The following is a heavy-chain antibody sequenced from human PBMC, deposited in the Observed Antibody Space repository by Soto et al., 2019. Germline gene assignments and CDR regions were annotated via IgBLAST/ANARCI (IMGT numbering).Heavy chain of an antibody. CDR1: GFTVSRNY. D-gene: IGHD3-16*01. CDR3: ARDFGLGMDV. V-gene: IGHV3-66*01. J-gene: IGHJ6*02. CDR2: LYSGGST. Sequence: PGGSLRLSCAASGFTVSRNYKSWVRQAPGKEMEWVPVLYSGGSTYYADSVKGRFTISRDNSKNTMYLQMNSLRAEDTAVYYCARDFGLGMDVWGQGTTVTVSS.